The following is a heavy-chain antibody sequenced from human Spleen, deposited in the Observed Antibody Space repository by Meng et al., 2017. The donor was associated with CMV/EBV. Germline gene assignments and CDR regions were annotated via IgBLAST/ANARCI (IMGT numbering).Heavy chain of an antibody. V-gene: IGHV3-66*02. CDR3: ARVALRGTYYYYYGMDV. Sequence: GESLKISCAASGSTFSDYSMHWVRQAPGKGLEWVSVIYSGGSTYYADSVKGRFTISRDNSKNTLYLQMNSLRAEDTAVYYCARVALRGTYYYYYGMDVWGQGTTVTVSS. CDR1: GSTFSDYS. J-gene: IGHJ6*02. D-gene: IGHD3-16*01. CDR2: IYSGGST.